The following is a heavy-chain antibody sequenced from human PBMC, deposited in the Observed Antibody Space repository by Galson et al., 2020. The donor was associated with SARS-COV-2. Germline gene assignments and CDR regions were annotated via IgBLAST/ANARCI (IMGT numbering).Heavy chain of an antibody. D-gene: IGHD3-22*01. J-gene: IGHJ3*02. Sequence: SVTVSCKASGGTFSSYAISCVRQAPGQGLEWMGGIIPIFGTANYAQKFQGRVTITADESTSTAYMELSSLRSEDTAVYYCAGTLYYYDRSGYHPEIYAFDIWGQGTMVT. V-gene: IGHV1-69*13. CDR3: AGTLYYYDRSGYHPEIYAFDI. CDR1: GGTFSSYA. CDR2: IIPIFGTA.